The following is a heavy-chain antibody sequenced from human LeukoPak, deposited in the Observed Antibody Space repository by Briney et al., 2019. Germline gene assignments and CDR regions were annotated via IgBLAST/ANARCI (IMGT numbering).Heavy chain of an antibody. CDR3: ARGQTITMIGVVITPFDC. CDR1: GFSFSTYT. Sequence: GGSLRLSCAASGFSFSTYTMSWVRQAPGKGLEWVSGISASGGITYSAESVKSRFTISRDNSKNSLYLLMNSLRAEDTAVYYCARGQTITMIGVVITPFDCWGQGILVTVSS. D-gene: IGHD3-22*01. J-gene: IGHJ4*02. CDR2: ISASGGIT. V-gene: IGHV3-23*01.